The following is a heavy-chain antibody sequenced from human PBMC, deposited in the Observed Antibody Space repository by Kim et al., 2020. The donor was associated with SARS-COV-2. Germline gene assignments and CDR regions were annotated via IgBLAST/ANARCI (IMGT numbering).Heavy chain of an antibody. CDR3: ARGRSHGLDV. V-gene: IGHV1-3*01. CDR2: ITVANGKT. CDR1: GYTFTDYT. J-gene: IGHJ6*02. Sequence: ASVKVSCKSSGYTFTDYTIFWVRQAPGLRFEWVGWITVANGKTKYSQRLQGRVTITRDTSASTAYMELSSLISEDTALYYCARGRSHGLDVWGQGTKVTVSS.